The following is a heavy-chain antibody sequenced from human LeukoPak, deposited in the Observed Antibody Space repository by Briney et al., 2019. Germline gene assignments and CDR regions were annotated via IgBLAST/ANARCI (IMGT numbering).Heavy chain of an antibody. Sequence: ASVKVSCKASGYTFTGYYIHWVRQAPGQGLEWMGWINPNSGGTNYAQKFQGRVTMTRDTSISTAYMELSRLRSDDTAVYYCASQGAVAGTYYYYGMDVWGQGTLVTVSS. J-gene: IGHJ6*02. CDR1: GYTFTGYY. D-gene: IGHD6-19*01. CDR2: INPNSGGT. CDR3: ASQGAVAGTYYYYGMDV. V-gene: IGHV1-2*02.